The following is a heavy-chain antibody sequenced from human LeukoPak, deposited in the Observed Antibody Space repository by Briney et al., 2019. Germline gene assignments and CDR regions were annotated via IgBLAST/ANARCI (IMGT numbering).Heavy chain of an antibody. J-gene: IGHJ6*03. Sequence: GGSLRLSCAASGFTFSSYWMSWVRQAPGKGLEWVANIKQDGSEKYYVDSVKGRFTSSRDNAKNSLYLQMNSLSAEDTAVYYCARDEGDRITMVRGNYHYYMDVWGKGTTVTVSS. CDR2: IKQDGSEK. D-gene: IGHD3-10*01. CDR1: GFTFSSYW. CDR3: ARDEGDRITMVRGNYHYYMDV. V-gene: IGHV3-7*01.